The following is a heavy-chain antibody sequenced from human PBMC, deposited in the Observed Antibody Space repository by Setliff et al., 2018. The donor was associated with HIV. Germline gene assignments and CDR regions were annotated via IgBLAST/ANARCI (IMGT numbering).Heavy chain of an antibody. CDR2: INNDETIT. CDR1: GFTFSSYW. J-gene: IGHJ4*02. CDR3: TTIWMRGAYFDY. V-gene: IGHV3-74*01. Sequence: RLSCVASGFTFSSYWMNWVRQAPGKGLMWISHINNDETITNYADSVKGRFTISRDNAKDTLYLQMNSLRAEDTAVYYCTTIWMRGAYFDYWGQGTLVTVSS. D-gene: IGHD3-3*01.